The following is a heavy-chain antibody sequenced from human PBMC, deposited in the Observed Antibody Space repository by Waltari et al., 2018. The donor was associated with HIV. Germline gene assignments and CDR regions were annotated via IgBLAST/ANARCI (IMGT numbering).Heavy chain of an antibody. J-gene: IGHJ6*02. CDR3: VFMEPWCAEKCGMDV. Sequence: QITLKESGPTLVKPTQTLTLTCPFSGFSLSPTGVGVGWFRQPHGRAMEWLAGIHCNGDKRYRPYLKTKLSITKDTSNNQVVLTVTKADPSDTATYYCVFMEPWCAEKCGMDVWGQGTTVTVSS. V-gene: IGHV2-5*01. CDR1: GFSLSPTGVG. D-gene: IGHD1-1*01. CDR2: IHCNGDK.